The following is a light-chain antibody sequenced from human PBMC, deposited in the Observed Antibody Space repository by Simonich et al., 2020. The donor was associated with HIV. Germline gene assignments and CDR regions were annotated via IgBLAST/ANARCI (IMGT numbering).Light chain of an antibody. CDR3: QQYNGYPLT. V-gene: IGKV1-13*02. CDR1: QDIRSA. J-gene: IGKJ4*01. CDR2: DAS. Sequence: IQMTQSPSSLSASVGDRVTITCRTSQDIRSALAWYQQKPAKTPRVLIYDASRLESGVPSRFSGSGSGTDFTLTISGLQPEDFAVYYCQQYNGYPLTFGGGTKVEIK.